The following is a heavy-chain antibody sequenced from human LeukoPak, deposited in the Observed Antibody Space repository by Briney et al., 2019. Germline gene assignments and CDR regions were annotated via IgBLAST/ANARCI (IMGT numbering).Heavy chain of an antibody. Sequence: PGGSLRLSCAASGFTVSSNYMSWVRQAPGKGLEWVSVIYNDARTYYADSVKGRFTISRDNSRNTLSLQMNSLRAEDTAVYYCAKEENYDFWSASLPPPLHYWGQGTLVTVSS. V-gene: IGHV3-53*01. CDR1: GFTVSSNY. CDR3: AKEENYDFWSASLPPPLHY. D-gene: IGHD3-3*01. J-gene: IGHJ4*02. CDR2: IYNDART.